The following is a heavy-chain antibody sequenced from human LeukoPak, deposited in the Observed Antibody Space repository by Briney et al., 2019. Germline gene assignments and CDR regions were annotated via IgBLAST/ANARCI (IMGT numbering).Heavy chain of an antibody. Sequence: ASVKISCKACGYTFAGYYMHWVRQGPGQGLEWMGWINPNSGGTNYAQKFQGRVTMTRDTSISTAYMELSRLRTDDTAVYYCAREVQLWGQNWFDPWGQGTLVTVSS. CDR3: AREVQLWGQNWFDP. V-gene: IGHV1-2*02. J-gene: IGHJ5*02. D-gene: IGHD5-18*01. CDR1: GYTFAGYY. CDR2: INPNSGGT.